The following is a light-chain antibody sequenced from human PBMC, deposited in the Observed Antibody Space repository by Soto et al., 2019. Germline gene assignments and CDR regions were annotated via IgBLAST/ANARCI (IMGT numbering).Light chain of an antibody. CDR2: DTS. Sequence: EIVLTQSPVTLSLSSGERATLSCRASQSVNNFLAWYQEKPGQPPRLLMYDTSIRAAGFPARFSGSGSGTDFTLTINNLEPEDFAVYFCQQRSSWPLTFGGGTKVDIK. V-gene: IGKV3-11*01. CDR3: QQRSSWPLT. CDR1: QSVNNF. J-gene: IGKJ4*01.